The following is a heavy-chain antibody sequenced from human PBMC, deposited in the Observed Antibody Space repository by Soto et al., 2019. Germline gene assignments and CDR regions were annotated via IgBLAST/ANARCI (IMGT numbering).Heavy chain of an antibody. V-gene: IGHV3-23*01. D-gene: IGHD6-19*01. Sequence: EVQLLESGWDLVQPGGSLRLSCVASGFTFSSYAMNWVRQAPGKGLEWVSTISGSGSSTSYADSVKGRFSISRDNPKTTLFLQMNSLRAEDTAVYYCAKGTEAVAGNYFDLWGRGTLVTVSS. CDR3: AKGTEAVAGNYFDL. CDR2: ISGSGSST. J-gene: IGHJ2*01. CDR1: GFTFSSYA.